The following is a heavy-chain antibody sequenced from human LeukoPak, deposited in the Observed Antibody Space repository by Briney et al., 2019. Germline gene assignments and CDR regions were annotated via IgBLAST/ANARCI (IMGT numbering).Heavy chain of an antibody. CDR2: ISGSGGST. Sequence: GGSLRLSCAASGFTFSSYAMSWVRQAPGKGLEWVSAISGSGGSTYYADSVKGRFTISRDNSKNTQYLQMNSLRAEDTAVYYCAKDLISPITMVRGASDYWGQGTLVTVSS. D-gene: IGHD3-10*01. CDR1: GFTFSSYA. J-gene: IGHJ4*02. V-gene: IGHV3-23*01. CDR3: AKDLISPITMVRGASDY.